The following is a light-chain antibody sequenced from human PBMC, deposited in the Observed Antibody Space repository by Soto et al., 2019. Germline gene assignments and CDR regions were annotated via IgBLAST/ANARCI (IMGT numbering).Light chain of an antibody. CDR3: QQYGSSPWT. CDR2: GPS. J-gene: IGKJ1*01. V-gene: IGKV3-20*01. CDR1: QTVDSRS. Sequence: EIVLTQSPGTLSLSPGETATLSCRASQTVDSRSLAWYQQKPGQAPRLLLFGPSGRAAGIPDRFSGSVSGIDYTLPINRLEPEDFAVYYCQQYGSSPWTFGQGTRVEIK.